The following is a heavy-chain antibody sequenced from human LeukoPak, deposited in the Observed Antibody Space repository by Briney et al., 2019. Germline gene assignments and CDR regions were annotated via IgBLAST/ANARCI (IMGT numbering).Heavy chain of an antibody. D-gene: IGHD1-26*01. CDR1: GFTFDDYA. V-gene: IGHV3-9*01. Sequence: GRSLRLSCAASGFTFDDYAMHWVRQAPGKGLEWVSGISWNSGSIGYADSVKGRFTISRDNAKNSLYLQMNSLRAEDTALYYCAKDVGATTGYAFDIWGQGTMVTVSS. J-gene: IGHJ3*02. CDR2: ISWNSGSI. CDR3: AKDVGATTGYAFDI.